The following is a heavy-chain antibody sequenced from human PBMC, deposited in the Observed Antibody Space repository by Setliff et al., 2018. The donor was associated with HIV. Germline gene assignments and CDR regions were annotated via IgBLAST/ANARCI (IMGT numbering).Heavy chain of an antibody. D-gene: IGHD1-26*01. CDR3: ARGARLLAAYSDRWDYFYMAV. Sequence: PSETLSLTCAVFGGSFTDYYWIWIRQPPGKGLEWIGEINHSGSTYYNPSLKSRFIISVDTSKNQSSLKVNSMTAADTAVYYCARGARLLAAYSDRWDYFYMAVWGKGTTVTVSS. J-gene: IGHJ6*03. CDR1: GGSFTDYY. CDR2: INHSGST. V-gene: IGHV4-34*01.